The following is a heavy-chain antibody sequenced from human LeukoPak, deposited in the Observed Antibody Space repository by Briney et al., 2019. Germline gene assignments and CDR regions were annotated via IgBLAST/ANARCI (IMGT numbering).Heavy chain of an antibody. D-gene: IGHD7-27*01. V-gene: IGHV4-59*08. CDR3: ARHSQHSRDLGSARYFDY. CDR1: GGSISSYY. J-gene: IGHJ4*02. CDR2: IVYKGST. Sequence: SESLSLTCTVSGGSISSYYWSWTRQPPGKGLEWIGYIVYKGSTNYNPSLKSRVTISVHTSKNLFSLRLTSVTAADTAVYYCARHSQHSRDLGSARYFDYWGQGTLVTVSS.